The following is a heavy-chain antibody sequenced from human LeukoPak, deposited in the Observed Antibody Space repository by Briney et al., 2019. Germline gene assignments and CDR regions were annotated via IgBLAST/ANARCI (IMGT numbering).Heavy chain of an antibody. Sequence: PSETLSLTCTVSGGSISSGDYYWSWIRQPPGKGLEWIGYIYYSGSTYYNPSLKSRVTISVDTSKNQFFLKLSPVTAAATAVYYCARDPPHYYDSSGRPIWGQGTMVTVSS. V-gene: IGHV4-30-4*01. CDR3: ARDPPHYYDSSGRPI. D-gene: IGHD3-22*01. J-gene: IGHJ4*02. CDR2: IYYSGST. CDR1: GGSISSGDYY.